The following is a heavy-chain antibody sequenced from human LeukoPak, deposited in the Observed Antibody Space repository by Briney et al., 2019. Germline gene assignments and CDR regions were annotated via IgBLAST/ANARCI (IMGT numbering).Heavy chain of an antibody. V-gene: IGHV3-20*04. J-gene: IGHJ4*02. Sequence: GGSLRLSWAASGFTFYDYGMSWVRQAPGQGQEWVSGINWNADSTAYADSVKGRFTISRDNAKNSLYLEMNSLSVADTSFYSFDSTLRADDSALASWGQGILVSASS. CDR2: INWNADST. CDR1: GFTFYDYG. CDR3: DSTLRADDSALAS. D-gene: IGHD3-16*01.